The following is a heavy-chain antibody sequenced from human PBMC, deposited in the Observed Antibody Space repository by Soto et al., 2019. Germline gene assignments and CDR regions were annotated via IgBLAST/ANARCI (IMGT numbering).Heavy chain of an antibody. CDR1: VFTFSSYG. J-gene: IGHJ4*02. V-gene: IGHV3-30*18. Sequence: GGSLRLSCAASVFTFSSYGMHWVRQAPGKWLEWLAVIAYDGSNKXXADSVKGRXTMSRDNSKNTXYLQMXSLRAEDTAVYYCAKDVAMTTRPDYSGQGTLVTVSX. CDR2: IAYDGSNK. D-gene: IGHD4-17*01. CDR3: AKDVAMTTRPDY.